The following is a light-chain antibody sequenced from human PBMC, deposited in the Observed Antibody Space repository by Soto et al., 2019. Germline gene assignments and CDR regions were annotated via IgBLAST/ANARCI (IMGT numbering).Light chain of an antibody. CDR1: PSVRRTY. Sequence: IVLTRSPGTLSLSPGERATLSCRASPSVRRTYLAWYQQKPGQAPRLLIYGASSRATGSPDRFIGSGAWANFSLTISSLVPAEVAVVYCRQRSNWPPITFGQGTRLEIK. CDR2: GAS. CDR3: RQRSNWPPIT. J-gene: IGKJ5*01. V-gene: IGKV3D-20*02.